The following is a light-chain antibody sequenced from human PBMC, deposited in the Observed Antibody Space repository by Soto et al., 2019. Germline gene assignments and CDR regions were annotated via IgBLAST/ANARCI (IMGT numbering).Light chain of an antibody. CDR1: SSNIGAGYD. J-gene: IGLJ2*01. CDR3: QSYDSSLSGSAV. V-gene: IGLV1-40*01. CDR2: GNS. Sequence: QSVLTQPPSVSGAPGQRVTISCTGSSSNIGAGYDVHWYQQLPGTAPKLLIYGNSNRPSGVPDRFSGSKSGTSASLAITGLQAEDEADYYCQSYDSSLSGSAVVGGGTTLTVL.